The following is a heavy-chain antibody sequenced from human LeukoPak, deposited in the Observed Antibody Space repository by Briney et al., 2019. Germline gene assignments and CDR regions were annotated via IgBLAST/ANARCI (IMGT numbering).Heavy chain of an antibody. J-gene: IGHJ4*02. V-gene: IGHV4-59*08. CDR2: IYYSGST. Sequence: SETLSLTCTVSGGSISSYYWSWIRQPPGKGLEWIGYIYYSGSTNYNPSLESRVTISVDTSKNQFSLKLSSVTAADTAVYYCARQGPPMYYDSSGYAFDYWGQGTLVTVSS. D-gene: IGHD3-22*01. CDR3: ARQGPPMYYDSSGYAFDY. CDR1: GGSISSYY.